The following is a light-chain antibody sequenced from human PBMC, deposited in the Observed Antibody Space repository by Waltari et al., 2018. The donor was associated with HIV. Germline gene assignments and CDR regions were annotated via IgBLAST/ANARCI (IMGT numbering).Light chain of an antibody. CDR2: GAS. V-gene: IGKV3-20*01. CDR1: QTVDNNY. J-gene: IGKJ2*01. Sequence: EIVLTQSPGTLSLSPGERATLSCRASQTVDNNYLAWYQHRPGQAPRLLIFGASSRATGIPDRFRASGSGTDFTLTISSLDPSDYALYYCQQYGTSPRTFGQGTRVEIK. CDR3: QQYGTSPRT.